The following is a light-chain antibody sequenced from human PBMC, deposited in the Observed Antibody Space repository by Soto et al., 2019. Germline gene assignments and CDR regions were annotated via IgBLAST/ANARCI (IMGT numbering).Light chain of an antibody. CDR2: GAS. CDR1: QSVSSSY. Sequence: EIVLTQSPGPLSLSPGERATLSCRASQSVSSSYLAWYQQKPGQAPRLLIYGASSRATGIPDRFSGSGSGTDFTLTISRLEPEDFAVYYCQQYGSSIWKCGNGTKGNIK. V-gene: IGKV3-20*01. CDR3: QQYGSSIWK. J-gene: IGKJ1*01.